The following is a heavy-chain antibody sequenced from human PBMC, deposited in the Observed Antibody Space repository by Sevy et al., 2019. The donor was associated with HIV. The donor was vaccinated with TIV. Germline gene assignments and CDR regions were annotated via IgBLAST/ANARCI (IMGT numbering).Heavy chain of an antibody. Sequence: GGSLRLSCAASGFNISSNYLSWVRQAPGKGLEWVSVIYSNNSTYYEDFVKGRFTISRDNTKNTLYLQMNSLRVEDTAIEYCARGEQWLSFNYWGQGTLVTVSS. J-gene: IGHJ4*02. CDR1: GFNISSNY. V-gene: IGHV3-53*01. CDR2: IYSNNST. D-gene: IGHD6-19*01. CDR3: ARGEQWLSFNY.